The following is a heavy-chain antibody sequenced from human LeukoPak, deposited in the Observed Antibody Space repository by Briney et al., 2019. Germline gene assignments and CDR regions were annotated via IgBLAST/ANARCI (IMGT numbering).Heavy chain of an antibody. J-gene: IGHJ4*02. CDR3: SIDTFGPHDY. D-gene: IGHD3-10*01. V-gene: IGHV3-48*02. Sequence: GGSLRLSCAGSGFTSSVFGMNWVRQAPGKGLEWVSYITSTSSAMYYADSVKGRFTTSRDNAKNTLYLQMNSLRDEDTAIYYCSIDTFGPHDYWGQGTLVTVSS. CDR2: ITSTSSAM. CDR1: GFTSSVFG.